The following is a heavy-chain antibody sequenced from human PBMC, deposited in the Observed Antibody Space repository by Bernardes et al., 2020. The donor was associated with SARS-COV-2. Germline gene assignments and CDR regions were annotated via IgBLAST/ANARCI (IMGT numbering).Heavy chain of an antibody. CDR3: ATHRIKQLDVEEDY. J-gene: IGHJ4*02. CDR2: IYPGDSDT. D-gene: IGHD6-6*01. Sequence: GESLKISCKGSGYSFTSYWIGWVRQMPGKVLEWMGIIYPGDSDTRYSPSFQGQVTIPADKSISTAYLQWSSLKASDTAMYYCATHRIKQLDVEEDYWGQGTLVTVSS. CDR1: GYSFTSYW. V-gene: IGHV5-51*01.